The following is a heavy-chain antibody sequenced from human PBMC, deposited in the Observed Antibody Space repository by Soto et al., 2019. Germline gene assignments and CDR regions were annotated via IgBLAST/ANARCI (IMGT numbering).Heavy chain of an antibody. Sequence: QVQLVESGGGVVQPGRSLRLSCAASGFTLRSYAMHWVRQAPGKGLEWLAVISYDGSNKYYADSVKGRFTSSRDNSKNTRYLQMNSLRAEDTAVYYGVLPSTAMVYYCDYWGQGTLVTVSS. CDR2: ISYDGSNK. CDR3: VLPSTAMVYYCDY. CDR1: GFTLRSYA. J-gene: IGHJ4*02. V-gene: IGHV3-30-3*01. D-gene: IGHD5-18*01.